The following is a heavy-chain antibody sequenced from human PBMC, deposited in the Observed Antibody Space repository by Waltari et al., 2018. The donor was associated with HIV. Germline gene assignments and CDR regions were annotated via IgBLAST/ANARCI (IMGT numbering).Heavy chain of an antibody. Sequence: QLQLQESGPGLVKLSETLSLTCTVSGDSLSRSPYYWGGIRQPPGKGLEWIGSVYYLGSTYYSPSLKSRVTISLDTSKNRFSLKLNSVTAADTAVYYCARTYTGSSQYFQLWGQGTLVTVSS. CDR1: GDSLSRSPYY. D-gene: IGHD1-26*01. CDR3: ARTYTGSSQYFQL. V-gene: IGHV4-39*01. J-gene: IGHJ1*01. CDR2: VYYLGST.